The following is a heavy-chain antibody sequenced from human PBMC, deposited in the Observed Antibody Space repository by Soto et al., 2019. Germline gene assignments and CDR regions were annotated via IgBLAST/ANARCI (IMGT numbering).Heavy chain of an antibody. CDR1: GGSVNGYY. V-gene: IGHV4-34*01. J-gene: IGHJ5*02. CDR3: ATRITVFGLLIPPFDP. CDR2: INHTGGT. D-gene: IGHD3-3*01. Sequence: SETLSLTCAVYGGSVNGYYWNWSRQPPGKGLEWIGEINHTGGTHYNPSLKSRVTMSVDTSKNQFSLRLSSVTAADTAIYYCATRITVFGLLIPPFDPWGQGTQVTVSS.